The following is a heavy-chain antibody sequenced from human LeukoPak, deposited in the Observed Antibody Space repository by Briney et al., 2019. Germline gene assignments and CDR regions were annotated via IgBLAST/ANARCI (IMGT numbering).Heavy chain of an antibody. CDR2: INSDGSST. D-gene: IGHD3-22*01. V-gene: IGHV3-74*01. J-gene: IGHJ1*01. CDR3: ASHYYDCSGYFQH. CDR1: GFTFSDHH. Sequence: PGGSLRLSCAASGFTFSDHHMDWVRQAPGKGLVWVSRINSDGSSTSYADSVKGRFTISRDNAKNTLYLQMNSLRAEDTAVYYCASHYYDCSGYFQHWGQGTLVTVSS.